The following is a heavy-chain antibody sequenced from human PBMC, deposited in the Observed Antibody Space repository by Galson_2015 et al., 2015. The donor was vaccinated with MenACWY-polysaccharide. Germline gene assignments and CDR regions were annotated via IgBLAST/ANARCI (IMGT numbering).Heavy chain of an antibody. CDR3: ARSHNYDSSGYYGALDY. V-gene: IGHV4-59*01. Sequence: LSLTCTVSGGSIPGYYWSWIRQPPGKGLEWIGYIYHSGSSNYNPSLKSRVTISGDTSKNQFSLKVTSVTAADTAVYYCARSHNYDSSGYYGALDYWGQGVLVTVSS. J-gene: IGHJ4*02. CDR2: IYHSGSS. D-gene: IGHD3-22*01. CDR1: GGSIPGYY.